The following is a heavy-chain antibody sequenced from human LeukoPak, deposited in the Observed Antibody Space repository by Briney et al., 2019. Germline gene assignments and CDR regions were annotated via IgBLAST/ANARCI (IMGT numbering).Heavy chain of an antibody. J-gene: IGHJ6*02. CDR1: GFTVSSNS. CDR2: IYSGGSK. CDR3: ARDYRSGIYSLYGMDV. V-gene: IGHV3-53*01. Sequence: GGSLRLSCAASGFTVSSNSMSWVRQAPGKGLEWVSVIYSGGSKYYGHSVKGRFTISRDNSKNTLYLQMNSLRAEDTAVYYCARDYRSGIYSLYGMDVWGQGTTVTVSS. D-gene: IGHD3-10*01.